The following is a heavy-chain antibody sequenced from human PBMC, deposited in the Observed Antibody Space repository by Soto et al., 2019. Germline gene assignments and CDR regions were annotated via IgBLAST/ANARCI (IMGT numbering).Heavy chain of an antibody. CDR3: ARRKERSGPNYFDL. CDR2: MNPSNGNA. J-gene: IGHJ4*02. Sequence: ASVKVSCKASGDTFTKYDFNWVRQATGQGLEWMGWMNPSNGNAGYAQKYRGRVTMTSNTSITTAYMELSGLRYDDTAVYYFARRKERSGPNYFDLWGQGTLVTVSS. CDR1: GDTFTKYD. D-gene: IGHD6-25*01. V-gene: IGHV1-8*01.